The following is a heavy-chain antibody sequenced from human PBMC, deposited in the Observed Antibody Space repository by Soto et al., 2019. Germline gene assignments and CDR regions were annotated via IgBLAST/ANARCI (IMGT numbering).Heavy chain of an antibody. CDR1: GGTFSSYT. V-gene: IGHV1-69*02. Sequence: GASVKVSCKASGGTFSSYTISWVRQAPGQGLEWMGRIIPILGIANYAQKFQGRVTITADKSTSTAYMELSSLRSEDTAVYYCARQYSSSWYGFDYWGQGTLVTVSS. CDR2: IIPILGIA. D-gene: IGHD6-13*01. J-gene: IGHJ4*02. CDR3: ARQYSSSWYGFDY.